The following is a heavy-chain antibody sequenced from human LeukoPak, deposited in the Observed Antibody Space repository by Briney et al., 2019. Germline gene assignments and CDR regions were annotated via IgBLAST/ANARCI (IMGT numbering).Heavy chain of an antibody. Sequence: AGGSLRLSCAASGFTVSSNYMSWVRQAPGKGLEWVSGINWNGGSTGYADSVKGRFTISRDNAKNSLYLQMNSLRAEDTAVYYCARGGMGVAATDAFDIWGQGTMVTVSS. CDR1: GFTVSSNY. CDR3: ARGGMGVAATDAFDI. CDR2: INWNGGST. V-gene: IGHV3-20*04. D-gene: IGHD2-15*01. J-gene: IGHJ3*02.